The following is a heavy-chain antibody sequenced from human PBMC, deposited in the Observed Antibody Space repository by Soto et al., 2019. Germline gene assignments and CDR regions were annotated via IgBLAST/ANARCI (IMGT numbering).Heavy chain of an antibody. V-gene: IGHV1-46*03. Sequence: ASVKVACKAAGYTFTSYYMHWVRQAPGQGLEWMGIINPSGGSTSYAQKFQGRVTMTRDTSTSTVYMELSSLRSEDTAVYYCARAPLYYCGGGSQDDLDISGQGTTVTVS. CDR1: GYTFTSYY. J-gene: IGHJ3*02. D-gene: IGHD3-10*01. CDR2: INPSGGST. CDR3: ARAPLYYCGGGSQDDLDI.